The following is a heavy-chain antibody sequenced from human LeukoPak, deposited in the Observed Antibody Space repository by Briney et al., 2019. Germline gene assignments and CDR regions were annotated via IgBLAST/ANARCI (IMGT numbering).Heavy chain of an antibody. V-gene: IGHV4-30-2*01. Sequence: SQTLSLTCTVSGGSISSGGYYWSWIRQPPGKGLEWIGYIYHSGSTYYNPSLKSRVTISVDRSKNQFSLRLSSVTAADTAVYYCARSFSGTYPGLDDWGQGTLVAVSS. J-gene: IGHJ4*02. CDR1: GGSISSGGYY. D-gene: IGHD3-10*01. CDR2: IYHSGST. CDR3: ARSFSGTYPGLDD.